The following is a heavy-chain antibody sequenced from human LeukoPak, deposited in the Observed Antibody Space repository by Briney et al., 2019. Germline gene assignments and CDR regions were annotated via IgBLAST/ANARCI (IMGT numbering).Heavy chain of an antibody. D-gene: IGHD5-24*01. CDR1: GGSISSGDYY. CDR2: IYYSGST. V-gene: IGHV4-30-4*08. J-gene: IGHJ5*02. Sequence: PSETLSLTCTVSGGSISSGDYYWSWIRQPPGKGLEWIGYIYYSGSTYYNPSLKSQVTISVDTSKNQFSLKLSSVTAADTAVYYCARAHLEGPPLNWFDPWGQGTLVTVSS. CDR3: ARAHLEGPPLNWFDP.